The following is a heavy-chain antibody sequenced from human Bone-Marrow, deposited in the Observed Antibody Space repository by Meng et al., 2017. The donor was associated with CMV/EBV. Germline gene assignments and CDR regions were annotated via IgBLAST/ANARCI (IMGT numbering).Heavy chain of an antibody. V-gene: IGHV4-4*07. CDR3: AGSRPGGGACDY. J-gene: IGHJ4*02. CDR2: IQVIGHT. CDR1: CASIKNYN. D-gene: IGHD3-16*01. Sequence: PVLVKPWDPPSLPCSVSCASIKNYNWNWVRQPAGQGLEWIGLIQVIGHTVYNPSLKSRVTVSLDASKSQFSLTLNSVTAADTATYYCAGSRPGGGACDYWGQGILVTVSS.